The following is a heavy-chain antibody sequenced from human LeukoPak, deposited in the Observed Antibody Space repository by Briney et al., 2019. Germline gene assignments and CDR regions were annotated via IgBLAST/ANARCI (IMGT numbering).Heavy chain of an antibody. Sequence: GGSLRLSCVVSGFTFNRCWMNWVRQAPGKGLEWVAHISPDGRDTYYVDSVKGRFTISRDNAQNSMYLQMNSLRVEDTAVHYCTSWGDTTAEYFQRWGQGTLVTVSS. V-gene: IGHV3-7*01. CDR3: TSWGDTTAEYFQR. CDR2: ISPDGRDT. CDR1: GFTFNRCW. J-gene: IGHJ1*01. D-gene: IGHD2-21*02.